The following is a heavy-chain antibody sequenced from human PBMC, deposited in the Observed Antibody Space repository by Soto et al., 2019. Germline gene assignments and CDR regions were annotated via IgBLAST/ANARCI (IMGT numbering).Heavy chain of an antibody. CDR1: GFTFSSYS. V-gene: IGHV3-21*01. CDR3: ARDAPDLENWNVHWFDP. J-gene: IGHJ5*02. CDR2: ISSSSSYI. D-gene: IGHD1-1*01. Sequence: EVQLVESGGGLVKPGGSMRLSCAASGFTFSSYSKNWVRQAPGKGLEWVSSISSSSSYIYYADSVKGRFTISRDNAKNSRYRQMNSRRAEDTAGYYGARDAPDLENWNVHWFDPWGQGTLVTVSS.